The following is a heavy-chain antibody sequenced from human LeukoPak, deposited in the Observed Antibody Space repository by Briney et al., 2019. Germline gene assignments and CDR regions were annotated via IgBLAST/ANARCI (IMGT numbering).Heavy chain of an antibody. J-gene: IGHJ3*02. V-gene: IGHV1-46*01. CDR2: INPSGGST. CDR1: GYTFSSYY. Sequence: ASVKVSCKASGYTFSSYYMHWVRQAPGQGLEWMGIINPSGGSTSYAQKFQGRVTMTRDMSTSTVYMELSSLRSEDTAVYYCASTPQSYYGSGREVAFDIWGQGTMVTVSS. D-gene: IGHD3-10*01. CDR3: ASTPQSYYGSGREVAFDI.